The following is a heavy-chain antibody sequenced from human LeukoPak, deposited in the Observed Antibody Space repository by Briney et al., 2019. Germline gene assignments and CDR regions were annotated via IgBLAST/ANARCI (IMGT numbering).Heavy chain of an antibody. CDR2: ISWNSGSI. CDR3: ARDLARGAFDY. Sequence: PGGSLRLSCAASGFTFDDYAMHWVRQAPGKGLEWVSGISWNSGSIGYADSVKGRFTISRDDSKNTLSLQMNSLRVEDTAVYYCARDLARGAFDYWGQGTLVTVSS. V-gene: IGHV3-9*01. J-gene: IGHJ4*02. D-gene: IGHD3-10*01. CDR1: GFTFDDYA.